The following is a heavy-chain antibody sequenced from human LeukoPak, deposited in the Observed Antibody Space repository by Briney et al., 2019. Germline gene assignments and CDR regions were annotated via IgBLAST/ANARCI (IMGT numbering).Heavy chain of an antibody. Sequence: PGRSLRLSCAASGFTFSSYGMHWVRQAPGKGLEWVAVIWYDGSNKYYADSAKGRFTISRDNSKNTLYLQMNSLRAEDTAVYYCAKEATYCSSTSCYVRGAFDIWGQGTMVTVSS. CDR1: GFTFSSYG. J-gene: IGHJ3*02. V-gene: IGHV3-33*06. D-gene: IGHD2-2*01. CDR3: AKEATYCSSTSCYVRGAFDI. CDR2: IWYDGSNK.